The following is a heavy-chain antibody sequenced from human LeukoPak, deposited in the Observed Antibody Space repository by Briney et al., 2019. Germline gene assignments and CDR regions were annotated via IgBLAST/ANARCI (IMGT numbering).Heavy chain of an antibody. Sequence: GGSLRLSCAASGFTFSSYAMSWVRQAPGKGLEWVSAFSGSGGSTYYADSVKGRFTISRDNSKNTLYLQMNSLRAEDTAVYYCAKVYDYVWGSYRYFDYWGQGTLVTVSS. CDR1: GFTFSSYA. D-gene: IGHD3-16*02. V-gene: IGHV3-23*01. CDR3: AKVYDYVWGSYRYFDY. J-gene: IGHJ4*02. CDR2: FSGSGGST.